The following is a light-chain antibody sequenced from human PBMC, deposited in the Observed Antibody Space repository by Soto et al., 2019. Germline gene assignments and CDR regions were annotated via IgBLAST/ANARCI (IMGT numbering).Light chain of an antibody. CDR3: CSYTTSNTFV. J-gene: IGLJ1*01. V-gene: IGLV2-14*01. Sequence: QSALTQPASVSGSLGQSITISCSGTSSDVGAYNYVSWYQQYPGKAPKLMIYYVTDRLSGVSNRFSGSKSGNTASLTISGLQAEDEADYYCCSYTTSNTFVFGTGTKVTVL. CDR2: YVT. CDR1: SSDVGAYNY.